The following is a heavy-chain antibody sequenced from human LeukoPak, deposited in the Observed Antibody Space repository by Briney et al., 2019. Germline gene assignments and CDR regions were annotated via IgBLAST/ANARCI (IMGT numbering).Heavy chain of an antibody. V-gene: IGHV3-30*04. Sequence: GRSLRLSCAASGFTFSSYAMHRVRQAPGKGLEWVAVISYDGSNKYYADSVKGRFTISRDNSKNTLYLQMNSLRAEDTAVYYCARGSQQLVDSADYWGQGTLVTVSS. CDR3: ARGSQQLVDSADY. CDR2: ISYDGSNK. CDR1: GFTFSSYA. J-gene: IGHJ4*02. D-gene: IGHD6-13*01.